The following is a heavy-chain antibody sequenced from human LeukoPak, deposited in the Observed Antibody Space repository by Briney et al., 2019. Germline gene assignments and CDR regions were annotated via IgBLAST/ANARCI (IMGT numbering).Heavy chain of an antibody. J-gene: IGHJ4*02. CDR1: GYTLTELS. CDR2: MNPNSGNT. D-gene: IGHD3-22*01. CDR3: ARGPYYYDSSGYYTSDFDY. V-gene: IGHV1-8*01. Sequence: ASVKVSCKVSGYTLTELSMHWVRQATGQGLEWMGWMNPNSGNTGYAQKFQGRVTMTRNTSISTAYMELSSLRSEDTAVYYCARGPYYYDSSGYYTSDFDYWGQGTLVTVSS.